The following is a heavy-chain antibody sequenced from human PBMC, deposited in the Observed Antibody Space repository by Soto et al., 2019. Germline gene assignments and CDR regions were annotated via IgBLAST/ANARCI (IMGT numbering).Heavy chain of an antibody. D-gene: IGHD3-3*01. CDR1: GGSISSYY. CDR3: ARGLRFLEWSFDAFDI. J-gene: IGHJ3*02. Sequence: SETLSLTCTVSGGSISSYYWSWIRQPPGKGLEWIGYIYYSGSTNYNPSLKSRVTISVDTSKNQFSLKLSSVTAADTAVYYCARGLRFLEWSFDAFDIWGQGTMVTVSS. V-gene: IGHV4-59*01. CDR2: IYYSGST.